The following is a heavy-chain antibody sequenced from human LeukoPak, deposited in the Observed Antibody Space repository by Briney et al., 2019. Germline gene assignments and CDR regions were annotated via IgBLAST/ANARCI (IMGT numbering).Heavy chain of an antibody. Sequence: PGGSLRLSCAASGFTFDDYGMSWVRQAPGKGLEWVSGINWNGGSTGYADSVKGRFTISRDNARNTVSLQLSSLRAEDTAVYSCARGLRDDYGTDVWGQGTTVTVSS. CDR3: ARGLRDDYGTDV. V-gene: IGHV3-20*04. J-gene: IGHJ6*02. CDR1: GFTFDDYG. CDR2: INWNGGST.